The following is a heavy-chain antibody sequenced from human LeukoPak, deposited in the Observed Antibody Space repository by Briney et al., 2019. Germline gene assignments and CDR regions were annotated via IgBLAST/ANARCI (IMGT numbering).Heavy chain of an antibody. D-gene: IGHD1-26*01. J-gene: IGHJ4*02. CDR2: IDHTGSA. CDR3: ANIGGSSSFDY. Sequence: SETLSLTCAVYGGSFSAYYWSWIRQPPGKGLEWIGEIDHTGSANYSPSLERRVTISVDSSKSQFSLKMTSVTAADTAVYYCANIGGSSSFDYWGQGALVTVSS. V-gene: IGHV4-34*01. CDR1: GGSFSAYY.